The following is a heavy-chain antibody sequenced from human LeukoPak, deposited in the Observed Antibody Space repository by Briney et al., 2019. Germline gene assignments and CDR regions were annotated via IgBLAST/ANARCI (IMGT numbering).Heavy chain of an antibody. CDR1: GLTFSSYD. CDR2: IGTAGDT. Sequence: GGSLRLSCAASGLTFSSYDMHWVRQATGKGLEWVSAIGTAGDTYYPGSVKGRFTISRENAKNSLYLQMNSLRAGDTAVYYCARDRGGSSGLDYWGQGTLVTVSS. J-gene: IGHJ4*02. D-gene: IGHD3-22*01. CDR3: ARDRGGSSGLDY. V-gene: IGHV3-13*01.